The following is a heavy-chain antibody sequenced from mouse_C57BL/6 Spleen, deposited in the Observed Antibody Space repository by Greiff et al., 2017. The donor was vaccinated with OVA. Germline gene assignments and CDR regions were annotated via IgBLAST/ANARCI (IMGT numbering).Heavy chain of an antibody. CDR3: ARIYYGYTAWFAY. D-gene: IGHD2-2*01. Sequence: EVLLVQSGGGLVKPGGSLKLSCAASGFTFSGYGMHWVRQAPGKGLEWVAYISTGSSTIYYADTVKGRFTISIDNAKNTMFLQLTSLRSDGTAMYYCARIYYGYTAWFAYWGQGTLVTGSA. V-gene: IGHV5-17*01. CDR1: GFTFSGYG. J-gene: IGHJ3*01. CDR2: ISTGSSTI.